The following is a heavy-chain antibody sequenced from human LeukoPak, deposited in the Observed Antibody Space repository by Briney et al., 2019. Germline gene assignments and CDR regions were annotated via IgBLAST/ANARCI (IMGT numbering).Heavy chain of an antibody. CDR1: GYTFTTYG. J-gene: IGHJ5*02. CDR3: AREGKFYDILTGYSTAANWFDP. D-gene: IGHD3-9*01. V-gene: IGHV1-18*01. CDR2: ISACNGKT. Sequence: GASVNVSCKASGYTFTTYGLSWVRQAPGQGIEWMGWISACNGKTSYAQKFQGRVTMTTDTSTSTAYMELRSLSSDDTAMYYCAREGKFYDILTGYSTAANWFDPWGQGTLVTVSS.